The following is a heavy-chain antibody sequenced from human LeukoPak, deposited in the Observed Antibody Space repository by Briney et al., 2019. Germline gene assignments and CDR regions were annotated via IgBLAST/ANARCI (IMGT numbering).Heavy chain of an antibody. CDR1: GGSISSSSYY. CDR3: ARHSGHSSTNDAFDI. Sequence: SETLSLTCTVSGGSISSSSYYWGWIRQPPGKGLDWIGYMYSGGTTNYSPSLKSRVTISEDMSKNQFSLKLTSVTAADTAVYYCARHSGHSSTNDAFDIWGQGTMVIVSS. CDR2: MYSGGTT. V-gene: IGHV4-61*05. D-gene: IGHD6-13*01. J-gene: IGHJ3*02.